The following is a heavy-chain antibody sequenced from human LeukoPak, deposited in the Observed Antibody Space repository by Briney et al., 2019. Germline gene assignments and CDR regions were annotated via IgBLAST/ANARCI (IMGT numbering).Heavy chain of an antibody. CDR3: ARAPRSNYYGSGSYYTETDY. CDR1: GFTFSNYA. J-gene: IGHJ4*02. V-gene: IGHV3-23*01. Sequence: PGGSLRLSCAASGFTFSNYAMSWVRQAPGEGLECVSAISGSGDNTYYADSVKGRFTISRDNAKNSLYLQMNSLRAEDTAVYYCARAPRSNYYGSGSYYTETDYWGQGTLVTVSS. CDR2: ISGSGDNT. D-gene: IGHD3-10*01.